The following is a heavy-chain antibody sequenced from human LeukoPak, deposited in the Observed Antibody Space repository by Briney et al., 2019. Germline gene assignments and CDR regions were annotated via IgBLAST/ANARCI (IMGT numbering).Heavy chain of an antibody. Sequence: GGSLRLSCAASGFTVSSNYMSWVRQAPGKGLEWVSVIYSGGSTYYADSVKGRFTISRDNSKNTLYLQMNSLRAEDTAVYYCARDGRYCSGGSCQYYFDYWGQGTLVTVSS. V-gene: IGHV3-53*01. CDR3: ARDGRYCSGGSCQYYFDY. CDR1: GFTVSSNY. CDR2: IYSGGST. J-gene: IGHJ4*02. D-gene: IGHD2-15*01.